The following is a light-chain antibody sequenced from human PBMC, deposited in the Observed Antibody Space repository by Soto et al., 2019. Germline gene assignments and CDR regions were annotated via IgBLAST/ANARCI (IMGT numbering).Light chain of an antibody. V-gene: IGKV3-20*01. CDR2: GAS. CDR3: QQYGSSPWT. CDR1: QSVSSSY. Sequence: PGERATLSSRASQSVSSSYLTWCQQKPGRAPRLLIFGASGRATGIPDRFSGSGSGADFTLTISRLEPEDFAVYDCQQYGSSPWTFGQGTKVDSK. J-gene: IGKJ1*01.